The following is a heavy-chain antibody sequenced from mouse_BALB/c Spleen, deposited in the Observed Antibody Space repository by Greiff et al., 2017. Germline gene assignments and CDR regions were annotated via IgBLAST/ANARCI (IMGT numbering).Heavy chain of an antibody. CDR1: GFNIKDYY. CDR2: IDPENGDT. V-gene: IGHV14-4*02. CDR3: NEGYGSSHFDY. D-gene: IGHD1-1*01. Sequence: EVQPQQSGAELVRSGASVKLSCTASGFNIKDYYMHWVKQRPEQGLEWIGWIDPENGDTEYAPKFQGKATMTADTSSNTAYLQLSSLTSEDTAVYYCNEGYGSSHFDYWGQGTTLTVSS. J-gene: IGHJ2*01.